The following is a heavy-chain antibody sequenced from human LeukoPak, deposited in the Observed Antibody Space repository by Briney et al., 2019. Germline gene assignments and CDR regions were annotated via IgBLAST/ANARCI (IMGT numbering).Heavy chain of an antibody. D-gene: IGHD2-2*01. Sequence: GASVKVSCKASGYTFTIYYMHWVRPASGQGLEWMGLIKPSGGSTSYAQKFQGRVTMTRDMSTSTVYMELSSLRSEDTGVYYCARGGGYCSSTSCYGVQFDYWGQGTLVTVSS. V-gene: IGHV1-46*01. J-gene: IGHJ4*02. CDR2: IKPSGGST. CDR1: GYTFTIYY. CDR3: ARGGGYCSSTSCYGVQFDY.